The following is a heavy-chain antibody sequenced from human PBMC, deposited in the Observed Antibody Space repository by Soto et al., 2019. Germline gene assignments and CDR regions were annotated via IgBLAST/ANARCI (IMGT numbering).Heavy chain of an antibody. V-gene: IGHV3-30*18. CDR2: ISYDGSNK. D-gene: IGHD3-10*01. CDR3: AKAKRITMVRGVYAPVDY. J-gene: IGHJ4*02. Sequence: GGSLRLSCAASGFTFSSYGMHWVRQAPGKGLEWVAVISYDGSNKYYADSVKGRFTISRDNSKNTLYLQMNSLRAEDTAVYYCAKAKRITMVRGVYAPVDYWGQGTLVTVSS. CDR1: GFTFSSYG.